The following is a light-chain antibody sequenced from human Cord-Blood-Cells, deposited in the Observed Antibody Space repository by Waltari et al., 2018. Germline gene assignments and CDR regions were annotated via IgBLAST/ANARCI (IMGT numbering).Light chain of an antibody. CDR2: EGS. Sequence: QSALAQPASASGSPAESITIPCTGTSSAVGGYNLVFWYQQHPGKAPKLMIYEGSKRPSGVSNRFSGSKSGNTASLTISGLQAEDEADYYCCSYAGSSTLVFGGGTKLTVL. J-gene: IGLJ3*02. V-gene: IGLV2-23*01. CDR3: CSYAGSSTLV. CDR1: SSAVGGYNL.